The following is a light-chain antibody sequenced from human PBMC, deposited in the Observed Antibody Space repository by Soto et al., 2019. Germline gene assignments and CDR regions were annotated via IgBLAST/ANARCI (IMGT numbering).Light chain of an antibody. Sequence: QSVLTQPASVSGSPGQSITISCTGTSSDVGSYNLVSWYQQHPGKAPKLVIYEVSKPPSGVSNRFSGSKSANTASLTISGLQAEDEADYYCCSYAGSRTWVFGGGTQLTVL. CDR2: EVS. CDR3: CSYAGSRTWV. CDR1: SSDVGSYNL. V-gene: IGLV2-23*02. J-gene: IGLJ7*01.